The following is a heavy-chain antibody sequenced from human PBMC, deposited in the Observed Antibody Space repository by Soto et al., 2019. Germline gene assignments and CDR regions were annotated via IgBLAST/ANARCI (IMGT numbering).Heavy chain of an antibody. Sequence: QVQLVQSGAEVKKPGASVKVSCKASGYTFTSYYMHWVRQAPGQGLEWMGIINPSGGSTSYAQKFQGRVTMTRATSTSTVYMELSSLRSEDTAVYYCAIRSGGENEGRVGRLGMDVWGQGTTVTVSS. D-gene: IGHD2-15*01. V-gene: IGHV1-46*01. CDR2: INPSGGST. CDR3: AIRSGGENEGRVGRLGMDV. CDR1: GYTFTSYY. J-gene: IGHJ6*02.